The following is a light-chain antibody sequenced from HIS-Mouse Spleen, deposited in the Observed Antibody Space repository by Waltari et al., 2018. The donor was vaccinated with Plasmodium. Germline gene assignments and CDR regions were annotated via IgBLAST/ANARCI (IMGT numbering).Light chain of an antibody. CDR3: QQFNSYPQGT. CDR2: DAS. J-gene: IGKJ5*01. Sequence: AIQLTQSPSSLSASVGDRVTIPCRASQGISRALAWYQQKPGKAPKPLIYDASSWESGVPSRFSGSGSGTDFTLTISSLQPEDFATYYCQQFNSYPQGTFGQGTRLEIK. V-gene: IGKV1-13*02. CDR1: QGISRA.